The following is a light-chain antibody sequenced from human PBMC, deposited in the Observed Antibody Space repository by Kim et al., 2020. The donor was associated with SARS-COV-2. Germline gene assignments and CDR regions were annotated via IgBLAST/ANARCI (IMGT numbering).Light chain of an antibody. J-gene: IGLJ3*02. CDR3: FSYSSSSTVV. CDR1: YNF. Sequence: YNFVSWYQQHPGKAPKLMIFDVTKRPSGVSDRFSGSKSGNTASVTISGLQAEDEADYYCFSYSSSSTVVIGGGTQLTVL. V-gene: IGLV2-23*02. CDR2: DVT.